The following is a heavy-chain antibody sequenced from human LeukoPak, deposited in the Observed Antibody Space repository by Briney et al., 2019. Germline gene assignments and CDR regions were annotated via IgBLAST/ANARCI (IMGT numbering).Heavy chain of an antibody. D-gene: IGHD2-15*01. CDR3: ASGGYCSGGSCYPEIYYYGMDV. V-gene: IGHV1-69*04. CDR2: IIPILGIA. Sequence: SVKVSCKASGGTFSSYAISWVRQAPGQGLEWMGRIIPILGIATYAQKFQGRVTITADKSTSTAYMELSSLRSEDTAVYYCASGGYCSGGSCYPEIYYYGMDVWGQGTTVTVSS. J-gene: IGHJ6*02. CDR1: GGTFSSYA.